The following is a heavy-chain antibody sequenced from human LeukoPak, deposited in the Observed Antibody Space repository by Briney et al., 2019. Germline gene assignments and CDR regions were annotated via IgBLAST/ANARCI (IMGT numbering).Heavy chain of an antibody. J-gene: IGHJ6*03. CDR1: SYSISSGYY. D-gene: IGHD5-18*01. Sequence: SETLSLTCTVSSYSISSGYYWGWIRQPPGKGLEWIGSVYHSGSTYYNPSLKSRVTMSVDTSKNQFSLKLSSVTAADTAVYYCAKASRFGYSYGPREYFYYMDVWGKGTTVTISS. V-gene: IGHV4-38-2*02. CDR3: AKASRFGYSYGPREYFYYMDV. CDR2: VYHSGST.